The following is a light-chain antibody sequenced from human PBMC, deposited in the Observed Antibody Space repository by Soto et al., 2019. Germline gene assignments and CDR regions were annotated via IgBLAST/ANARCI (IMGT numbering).Light chain of an antibody. J-gene: IGKJ4*01. CDR3: QQYENLPLT. CDR1: QDISKF. V-gene: IGKV1-33*01. Sequence: DIQMTQSPSSLSASVGDRGTITCQASQDISKFLNWYQLKPGKAPRLLIFDASSVETGVPSRFSGSGSGTHFTFTIDSLQAEDLATYYCQQYENLPLTFGGGTTVEI. CDR2: DAS.